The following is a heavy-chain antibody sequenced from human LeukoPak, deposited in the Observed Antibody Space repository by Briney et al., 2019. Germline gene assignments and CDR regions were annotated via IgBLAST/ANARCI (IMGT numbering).Heavy chain of an antibody. Sequence: SQTPSLTCTVSGGSISSGGYYWSWIRQFPGKGLEWIGYIYYSGSTYYNPSLKSRMTISVDTSKNQFSLKLNSVTAADTAVYYCARDRDYYDFRGAFDIWGQGKMVTVSS. CDR1: GGSISSGGYY. CDR3: ARDRDYYDFRGAFDI. V-gene: IGHV4-31*03. CDR2: IYYSGST. J-gene: IGHJ3*02. D-gene: IGHD3-3*01.